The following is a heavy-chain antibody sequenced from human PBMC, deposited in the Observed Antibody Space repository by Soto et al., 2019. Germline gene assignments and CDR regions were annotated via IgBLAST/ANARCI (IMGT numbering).Heavy chain of an antibody. CDR1: GGTFSSYA. CDR2: IIPIFGTA. D-gene: IGHD5-12*01. Sequence: SVKVSCKASGGTFSSYAISWVRQAPGQGLEWMGGIIPIFGTANYAQKFQGRVTITADESTSTAYMELSSLRSEDTAVYYCAREKEMASGYDYSSRYYYYYGMDVWGQGTTVTVSS. J-gene: IGHJ6*02. CDR3: AREKEMASGYDYSSRYYYYYGMDV. V-gene: IGHV1-69*13.